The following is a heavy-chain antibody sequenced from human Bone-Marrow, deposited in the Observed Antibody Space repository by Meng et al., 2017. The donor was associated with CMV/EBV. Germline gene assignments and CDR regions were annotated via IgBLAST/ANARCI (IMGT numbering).Heavy chain of an antibody. D-gene: IGHD3-10*01. CDR2: IKQDGSEK. CDR1: GFTFSSYW. V-gene: IGHV3-7*01. CDR3: ARDLRGLWFGELSPDVFDI. J-gene: IGHJ3*02. Sequence: GESLKISCAASGFTFSSYWMSWVRQAPGKGLEWVANIKQDGSEKYYVDSVKGRFTISRDNAKNSLSLQMNSLRADDTAVYYCARDLRGLWFGELSPDVFDIWGQGTRVTVSS.